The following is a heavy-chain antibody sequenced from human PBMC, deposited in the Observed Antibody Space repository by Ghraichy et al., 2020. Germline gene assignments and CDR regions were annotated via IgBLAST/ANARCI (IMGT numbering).Heavy chain of an antibody. J-gene: IGHJ4*02. CDR1: GDTVSSNSAT. CDR2: TYYRSKWFN. CDR3: ARATSGRIDF. Sequence: SETLSLTCAISGDTVSSNSATWNWIRQSPSGGLEWLGRTYYRSKWFNDYALSVKSRITINPDTSKNQFSLQLNSVTPEDTAVYYCARATSGRIDFWGQGTLVTVSS. D-gene: IGHD6-19*01. V-gene: IGHV6-1*01.